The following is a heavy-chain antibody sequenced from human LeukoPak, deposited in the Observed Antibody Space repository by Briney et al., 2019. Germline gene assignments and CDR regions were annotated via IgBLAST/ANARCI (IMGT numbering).Heavy chain of an antibody. CDR3: ARLTGTLDY. CDR1: GVSISSSTYY. CDR2: IYYSGST. J-gene: IGHJ4*02. D-gene: IGHD1-1*01. Sequence: SETLSLTCTVSGVSISSSTYYWGWIRQPPGKGLEWIGSIYYSGSTFYNPSLNNRVTISVDTSKNQFSLKLSSVTAADTAVYYCARLTGTLDYWGQGTLVTVSS. V-gene: IGHV4-39*01.